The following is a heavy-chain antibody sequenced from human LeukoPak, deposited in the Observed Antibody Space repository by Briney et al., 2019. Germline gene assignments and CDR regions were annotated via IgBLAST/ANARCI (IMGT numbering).Heavy chain of an antibody. CDR1: GYSISSGYY. J-gene: IGHJ3*02. Sequence: PSETLSLTCAVSGYSISSGYYWGWIRQPPGKGLEWIGSIYHSGSTYYNPSLKSRVTISVDTSKNQFSLKLSSVTAADTAVYYCASLTNWGFCYAFDIWGQGTMVTVSS. D-gene: IGHD7-27*01. V-gene: IGHV4-38-2*01. CDR2: IYHSGST. CDR3: ASLTNWGFCYAFDI.